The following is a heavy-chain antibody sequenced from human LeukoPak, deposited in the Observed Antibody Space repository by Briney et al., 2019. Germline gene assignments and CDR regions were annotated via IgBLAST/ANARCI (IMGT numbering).Heavy chain of an antibody. CDR3: ARDPVYYNSSGYFDY. D-gene: IGHD3-22*01. CDR1: GGTFISYA. Sequence: GASVKVSCKASGGTFISYAISWVRQAPGQGLEWMGRIIPILGIANYAQKFQGRVTITADKSTSTAYMELSSLRSEDTAVSYCARDPVYYNSSGYFDYWGQGTLVTVSS. J-gene: IGHJ4*02. CDR2: IIPILGIA. V-gene: IGHV1-69*04.